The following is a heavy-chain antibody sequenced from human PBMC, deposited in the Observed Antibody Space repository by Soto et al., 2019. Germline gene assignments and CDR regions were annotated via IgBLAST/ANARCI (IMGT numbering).Heavy chain of an antibody. V-gene: IGHV4-39*01. CDR3: ARGDSLGIAAAGHAGDYYGMDF. D-gene: IGHD6-13*01. J-gene: IGHJ6*01. CDR1: GGSISSSSYY. Sequence: QLQLQESGPGLVKPSETLSLTCTVSGGSISSSSYYWGWIRQPPGKGLEWIGSIYYSGSTYYNPSLKSRVTISVDTSKHPFSLKLCSVTAADTAVYYCARGDSLGIAAAGHAGDYYGMDFW. CDR2: IYYSGST.